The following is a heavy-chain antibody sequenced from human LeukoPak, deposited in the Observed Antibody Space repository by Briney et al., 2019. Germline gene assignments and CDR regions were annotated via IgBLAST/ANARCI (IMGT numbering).Heavy chain of an antibody. Sequence: SETLSLTCTVSGGSISSSSYQWGWLRQPPGSGLEWIGNIYFGGNTYYSPSLRYRVTVSVDTSRNQFSLQLTSVTAADTAVYYCARLRRTTVAAYNYHHYMDVWGKGTTVTVSS. J-gene: IGHJ6*03. CDR1: GGSISSSSYQ. V-gene: IGHV4-39*01. CDR2: IYFGGNT. D-gene: IGHD4-11*01. CDR3: ARLRRTTVAAYNYHHYMDV.